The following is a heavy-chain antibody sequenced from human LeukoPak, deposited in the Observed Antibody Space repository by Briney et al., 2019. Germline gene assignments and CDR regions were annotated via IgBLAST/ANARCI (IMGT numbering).Heavy chain of an antibody. J-gene: IGHJ3*02. V-gene: IGHV5-51*01. Sequence: GESLKISCKGSGYSFTSYWIGWVRQMPGKGLEWMGIIYPGDSDTRNSPSFQGQVSISADKSISTAYLQWSSLKASDTAMYYCQRLVGYSGGWSAFDIWGQGTMVTVSS. D-gene: IGHD6-25*01. CDR2: IYPGDSDT. CDR1: GYSFTSYW. CDR3: QRLVGYSGGWSAFDI.